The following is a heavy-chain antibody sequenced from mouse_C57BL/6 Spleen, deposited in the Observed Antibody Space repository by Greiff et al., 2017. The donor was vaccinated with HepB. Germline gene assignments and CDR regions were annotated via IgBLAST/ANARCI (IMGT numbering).Heavy chain of an antibody. CDR2: IYPGNGDT. CDR1: GYTFTSYN. Sequence: LQQSGAELVRPGASVKMSCKASGYTFTSYNMHWVKQTPRQGLEWIGAIYPGNGDTSYNQKFKGKATLTVDKSSSTAYMQLSSLTSEDSAVYFCARVYYYGSSFPYYAMDYWGQGTSVTVSS. V-gene: IGHV1-12*01. J-gene: IGHJ4*01. D-gene: IGHD1-1*01. CDR3: ARVYYYGSSFPYYAMDY.